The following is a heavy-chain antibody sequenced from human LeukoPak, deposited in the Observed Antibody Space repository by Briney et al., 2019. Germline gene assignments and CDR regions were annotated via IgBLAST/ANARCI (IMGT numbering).Heavy chain of an antibody. CDR2: LNGGGGDT. CDR3: AKVRLGGDTFDI. D-gene: IGHD1-26*01. Sequence: GGSLRLSCAASGFTFSSYAMCWVRQAPGKWLEWVSGLNGGGGDTYYANSVKGRFTISRDNSKNTLYLQITSLRAEATAVYYCAKVRLGGDTFDIWGQGTMVSVSS. V-gene: IGHV3-23*01. J-gene: IGHJ3*02. CDR1: GFTFSSYA.